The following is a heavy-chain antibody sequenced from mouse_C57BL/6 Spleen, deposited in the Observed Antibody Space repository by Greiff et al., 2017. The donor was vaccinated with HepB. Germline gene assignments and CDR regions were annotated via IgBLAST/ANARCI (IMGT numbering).Heavy chain of an antibody. CDR1: GFSLTSYG. J-gene: IGHJ4*01. Sequence: VKLVESGPGLVQPSQSLSITCTVSGFSLTSYGVHWVRQSPGKGLEWLGVIWSGGSTDYNAAFISRLSISKDNSKSQVFFKMNSLQADDTAIYYCARKEDYDGDCYAMDYWGQGTSVTVSS. CDR3: ARKEDYDGDCYAMDY. V-gene: IGHV2-2*01. CDR2: IWSGGST. D-gene: IGHD2-4*01.